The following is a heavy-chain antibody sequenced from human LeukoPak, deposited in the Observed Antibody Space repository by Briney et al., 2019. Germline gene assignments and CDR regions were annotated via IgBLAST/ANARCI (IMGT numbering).Heavy chain of an antibody. Sequence: GGSLRLFCAASGFTFSSYWMHWVRQAPGKGLEWVSAIGGSGGSTYYADSVKGRFTISRDNSKNTLYLQMNSLRAEDTAVYYCAKAPFGTTWDWEYWGQGTLVTVSS. CDR2: IGGSGGST. CDR3: AKAPFGTTWDWEY. V-gene: IGHV3-23*01. CDR1: GFTFSSYW. J-gene: IGHJ4*02. D-gene: IGHD1-1*01.